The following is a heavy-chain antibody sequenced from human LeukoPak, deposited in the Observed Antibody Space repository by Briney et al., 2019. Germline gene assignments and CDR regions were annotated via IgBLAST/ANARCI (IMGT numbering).Heavy chain of an antibody. CDR2: IYYSGST. CDR3: ARDRGEPGAFDI. V-gene: IGHV4-39*07. Sequence: SETLSLTCTVSGGSISSSSYYWGWIRQPPGKGLEWIGSIYYSGSTYYNPSLKSRVTISVDTSKNQFSLKLSSVTAADTAVYYCARDRGEPGAFDIWGQGTMVTVSS. CDR1: GGSISSSSYY. D-gene: IGHD3-16*01. J-gene: IGHJ3*02.